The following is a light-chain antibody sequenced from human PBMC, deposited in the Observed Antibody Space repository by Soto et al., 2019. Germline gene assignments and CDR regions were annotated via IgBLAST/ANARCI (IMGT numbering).Light chain of an antibody. V-gene: IGLV2-14*01. CDR3: SQYTSSSTHV. CDR2: DVS. CDR1: SSDVGGYNY. J-gene: IGLJ1*01. Sequence: QSALTQPASVSASPGQSITISCTGTSSDVGGYNYVSWYQQHPGTAPKLMIYDVSNRPSGVSDRFSGSKSGNTASLTISGRQAEDEADYYCSQYTSSSTHVFGTGTKLTVL.